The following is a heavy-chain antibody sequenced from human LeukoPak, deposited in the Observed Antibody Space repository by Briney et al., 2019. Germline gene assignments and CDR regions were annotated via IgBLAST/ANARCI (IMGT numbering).Heavy chain of an antibody. D-gene: IGHD6-19*01. CDR3: ARGRGWRATYYFDY. CDR1: GGTFSSYA. CDR2: IIPIFGTA. J-gene: IGHJ4*02. V-gene: IGHV1-69*05. Sequence: SVKVSCKASGGTFSSYAISWVQQAPGQGLEWMGGIIPIFGTANYAQKFQGRVTITTDESTSTAYMELSSLRSEDTAVYYCARGRGWRATYYFDYWGQGTLVTVSS.